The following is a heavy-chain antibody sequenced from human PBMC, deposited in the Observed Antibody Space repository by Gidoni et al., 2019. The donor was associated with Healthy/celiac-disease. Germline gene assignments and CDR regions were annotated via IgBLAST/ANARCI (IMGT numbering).Heavy chain of an antibody. V-gene: IGHV1-18*04. CDR3: ARGPAACIVATITNGFDP. CDR1: GYTFDSYG. D-gene: IGHD5-12*01. J-gene: IGHJ5*02. Sequence: QVQLVQSGAEVKKPGASVKVYSKASGYTFDSYGLRWVRQDPGQGLEWMGWISAYSGNTNNAQKLQGRVTITTDTSTSTAYMVLRSLRSDDTAVYYCARGPAACIVATITNGFDPWGQGTLVTVSS. CDR2: ISAYSGNT.